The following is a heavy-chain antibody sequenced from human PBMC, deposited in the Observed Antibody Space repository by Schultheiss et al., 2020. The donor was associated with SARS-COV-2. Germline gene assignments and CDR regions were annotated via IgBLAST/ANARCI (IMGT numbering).Heavy chain of an antibody. CDR1: GYTFTGYY. D-gene: IGHD2-8*02. V-gene: IGHV1-2*06. CDR2: INPNSGGT. J-gene: IGHJ6*02. CDR3: ATVGATGGGSDGMDV. Sequence: ASVKVSCKASGYTFTGYYMHWVRQAPGQGLELMGRINPNSGGTNYAQKFQGRVTMTRDTSISTAYMELSRLRSDDTALYYCATVGATGGGSDGMDVWGHGTTVTVSS.